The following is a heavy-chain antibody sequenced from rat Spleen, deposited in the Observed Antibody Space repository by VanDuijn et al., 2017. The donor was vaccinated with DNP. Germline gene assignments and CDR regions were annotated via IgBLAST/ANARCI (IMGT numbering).Heavy chain of an antibody. CDR1: GFTFSDYY. CDR3: ARHPQSTGIPDY. CDR2: IGSDGYAP. D-gene: IGHD1-4*01. V-gene: IGHV5S13*01. Sequence: EVQVVESGGGLVQPGRSLKLSCAASGFTFSDYYMAWVRQAPTKGLEWVAYIGSDGYAPYYGDSVKGRFTISRDNVKNIQYLQMDSLRSEDTATYYCARHPQSTGIPDYWGQGVMVKVSS. J-gene: IGHJ2*01.